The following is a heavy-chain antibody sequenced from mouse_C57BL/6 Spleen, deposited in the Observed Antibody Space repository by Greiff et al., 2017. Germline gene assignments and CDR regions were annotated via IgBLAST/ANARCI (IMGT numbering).Heavy chain of an antibody. V-gene: IGHV1-82*01. CDR2: IYPGDGGT. D-gene: IGHD1-1*01. CDR3: ARCPFTTVSYAMDY. Sequence: VQLQESGPELVKPGASVKISCKASGYAFSSSWMNWVKQRPGKGLEWIGRIYPGDGGTNYNGKFKGKATLTADKSSSTAYMELSSLTSEDSAVYFYARCPFTTVSYAMDYWGQGTSVTVSS. CDR1: GYAFSSSW. J-gene: IGHJ4*01.